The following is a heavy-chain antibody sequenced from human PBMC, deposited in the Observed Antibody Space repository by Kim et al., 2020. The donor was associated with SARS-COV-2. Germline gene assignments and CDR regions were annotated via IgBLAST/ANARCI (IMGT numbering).Heavy chain of an antibody. Sequence: GGSLRLSCAASGFTFSSYAMSWVRQAPGKGLEWVSAISGSGGSTYYADSVKGRFTISRDNSKNTLYLQMNSLRAEDTAVYYCAKVPYDYGDPIPDYWGQGTLVTVSS. CDR1: GFTFSSYA. V-gene: IGHV3-23*01. J-gene: IGHJ4*02. CDR2: ISGSGGST. CDR3: AKVPYDYGDPIPDY. D-gene: IGHD4-17*01.